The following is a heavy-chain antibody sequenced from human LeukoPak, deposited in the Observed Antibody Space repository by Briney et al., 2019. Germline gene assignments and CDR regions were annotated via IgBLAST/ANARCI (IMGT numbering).Heavy chain of an antibody. Sequence: SSETLSLTCNVSGAPTSSYYWSWIRQAPGKGLEWIGYFYHRGETKYNPSLMSRVTISVDTSKNLFSLRLTSVTAADTAVYYCATSFTHTTGWPFDYWGRGTLLLVSS. J-gene: IGHJ4*02. CDR3: ATSFTHTTGWPFDY. CDR2: FYHRGET. CDR1: GAPTSSYY. V-gene: IGHV4-59*01. D-gene: IGHD1-1*01.